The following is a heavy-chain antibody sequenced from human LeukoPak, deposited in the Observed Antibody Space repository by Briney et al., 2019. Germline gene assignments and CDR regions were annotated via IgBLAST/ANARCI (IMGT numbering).Heavy chain of an antibody. Sequence: GGSLRLSCAASGFTFSSCAMSWVRQAPGKGLEWVSAISGSGGRPHYADSVKGRFTISRDNSKNTLYLQMNSLRAEDTAVYYCARHPEPGYCTSTSCHESYFDYWGQGTLATVSS. CDR1: GFTFSSCA. V-gene: IGHV3-23*01. CDR3: ARHPEPGYCTSTSCHESYFDY. D-gene: IGHD2-2*01. CDR2: ISGSGGRP. J-gene: IGHJ4*02.